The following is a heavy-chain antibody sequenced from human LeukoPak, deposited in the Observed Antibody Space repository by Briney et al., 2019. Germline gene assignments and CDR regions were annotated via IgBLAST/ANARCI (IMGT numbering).Heavy chain of an antibody. CDR2: ISAYNGNT. D-gene: IGHD6-13*01. J-gene: IGHJ4*02. Sequence: ASVKVSCKASGYTFTSYGISWVRQAPGQGLEWMGWISAYNGNTNYAQKLQGRVTMTADTSTSTAYMELRSLRSDDTAVYYCARDPASIAAAGTTDYWGQGTLVTVSS. CDR3: ARDPASIAAAGTTDY. CDR1: GYTFTSYG. V-gene: IGHV1-18*01.